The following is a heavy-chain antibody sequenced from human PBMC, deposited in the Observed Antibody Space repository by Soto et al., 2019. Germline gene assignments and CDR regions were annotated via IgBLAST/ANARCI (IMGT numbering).Heavy chain of an antibody. CDR1: GDSVSSNSAA. CDR2: TYYRSQWYN. J-gene: IGHJ6*02. CDR3: AREAKRVVAGVRHYYGMDV. Sequence: QVQLQQSGPGLVKPSQTLSLTCVISGDSVSSNSAAWTWIRQSPSRGLEWLGKTYYRSQWYNDYAVSVKSRITFNPDPSKNQISLQLNSVAPEDTAVYYCAREAKRVVAGVRHYYGMDVWGQGTTVTVSS. V-gene: IGHV6-1*01. D-gene: IGHD6-19*01.